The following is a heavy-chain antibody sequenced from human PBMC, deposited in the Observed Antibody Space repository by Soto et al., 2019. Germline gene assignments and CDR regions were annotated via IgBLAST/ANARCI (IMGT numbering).Heavy chain of an antibody. Sequence: PSETLSLTCAVYGVSFSGYYWSWVRQPPGKGLEWIGEIYHSGSTNYNPSLKSRVTISVDKSKDQFSLKLSSVTAADTAVYYCARRGYDGHDYWGQGTLVTVSS. CDR2: IYHSGST. D-gene: IGHD2-2*01. J-gene: IGHJ4*02. CDR3: ARRGYDGHDY. CDR1: GVSFSGYY. V-gene: IGHV4-34*01.